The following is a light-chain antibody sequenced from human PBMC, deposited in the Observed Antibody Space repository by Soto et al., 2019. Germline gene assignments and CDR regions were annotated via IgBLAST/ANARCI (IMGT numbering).Light chain of an antibody. CDR1: SSDVGGYNH. CDR3: SSYAGSSAV. V-gene: IGLV2-8*01. CDR2: DVT. J-gene: IGLJ7*01. Sequence: QSALTQPPSASGSPEQSVTISCAGTSSDVGGYNHVSWYQQHPGKAPKLMIFDVTKRPSGVPDRFSGSKSGNTASLTVSGLQAEDEADYYCSSYAGSSAVFGGGTQLTVL.